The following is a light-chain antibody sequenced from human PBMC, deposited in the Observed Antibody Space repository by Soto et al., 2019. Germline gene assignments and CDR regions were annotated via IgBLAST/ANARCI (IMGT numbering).Light chain of an antibody. CDR1: SADIGSFNL. Sequence: QSALTQPASLSGSPGQSITISCTGTSADIGSFNLVSWYQQFPGEVPKLIIYEVNNRPSGVPDRFSGSKSGSTASLTISGLQAEDEAEYYCCLSPGSLTWLFGGGTKLTVL. V-gene: IGLV2-23*02. CDR3: CLSPGSLTWL. J-gene: IGLJ3*02. CDR2: EVN.